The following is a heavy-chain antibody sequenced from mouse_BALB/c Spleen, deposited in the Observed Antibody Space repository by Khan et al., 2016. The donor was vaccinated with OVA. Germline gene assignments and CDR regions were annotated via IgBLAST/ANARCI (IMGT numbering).Heavy chain of an antibody. J-gene: IGHJ2*01. CDR1: GYTFTSYW. V-gene: IGHV1-7*01. Sequence: QVQLKQSGAELAKPGASVKMSCKASGYTFTSYWMHRIKQRPGQGLEWIGYINPTSGYTDYNQKFKDKATLTADKSSSTAYMQLSSLTSDDSAVYYCVRDRIDYWGQGTALTVSS. CDR3: VRDRIDY. CDR2: INPTSGYT.